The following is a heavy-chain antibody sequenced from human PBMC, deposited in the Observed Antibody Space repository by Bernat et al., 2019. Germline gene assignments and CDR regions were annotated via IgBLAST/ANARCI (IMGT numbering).Heavy chain of an antibody. CDR1: GGSISSSSYY. CDR2: IDYSGST. D-gene: IGHD4-17*01. J-gene: IGHJ5*02. V-gene: IGHV4-39*01. Sequence: QLQLQESGPGLVKPSETLSLTCTVSGGSISSSSYYWGWIRQPPGKGLESIGSIDYSGSTYYNPSLKSRVTISVDTSKNQFSLKLSSVTAADTAVYYCARSRCSHNNWFDPWGQGTLVTVSS. CDR3: ARSRCSHNNWFDP.